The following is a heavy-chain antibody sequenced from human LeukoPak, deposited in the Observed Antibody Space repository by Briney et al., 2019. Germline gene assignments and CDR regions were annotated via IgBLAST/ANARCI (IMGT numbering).Heavy chain of an antibody. Sequence: SETLSLTCAVYGGSFSGYYWSWIRQPPGKGLEWIGEINHSGSTNYNPSLKSRVTISVDTSKNQFSLKLSSVTAADTAVYYCARVRKYYYGSGSPETGYRDYWGQGTLVTVPS. J-gene: IGHJ4*02. CDR3: ARVRKYYYGSGSPETGYRDY. CDR1: GGSFSGYY. V-gene: IGHV4-34*01. CDR2: INHSGST. D-gene: IGHD3-10*01.